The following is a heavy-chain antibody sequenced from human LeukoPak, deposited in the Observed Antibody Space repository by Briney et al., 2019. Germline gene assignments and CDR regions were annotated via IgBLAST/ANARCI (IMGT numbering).Heavy chain of an antibody. CDR2: IKHDGSEK. D-gene: IGHD2-21*01. J-gene: IGHJ4*02. CDR3: ARVRLVIDDY. CDR1: GFIFSGYY. Sequence: GGSLRLSCATSGFIFSGYYMSWIRQAPGKGLEWVANIKHDGSEKYYVDSVKGRFTISRDNAKNSLYLQMNSLRAEDTAVYYCARVRLVIDDYWGQGTLVSVSP. V-gene: IGHV3-7*01.